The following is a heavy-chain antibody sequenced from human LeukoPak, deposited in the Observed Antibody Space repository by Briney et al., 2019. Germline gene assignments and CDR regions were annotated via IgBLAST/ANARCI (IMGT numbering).Heavy chain of an antibody. J-gene: IGHJ4*02. CDR2: MYYSGST. Sequence: SETLALTCSVSGDSSVGFYWSWFRQSPGKGMDWIGLMYYSGSTFYNPSLKSRVSLSVDTSKNQFSLKLSSVTAGDTAVYYCARRTEVRGVIWGQGTLVTVSS. V-gene: IGHV4-59*12. CDR1: GDSSVGFY. D-gene: IGHD3-10*01. CDR3: ARRTEVRGVI.